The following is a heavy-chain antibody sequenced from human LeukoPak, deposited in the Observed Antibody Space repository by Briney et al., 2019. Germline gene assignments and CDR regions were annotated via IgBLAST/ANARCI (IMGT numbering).Heavy chain of an antibody. CDR2: ISAYNGNT. Sequence: ASVKVSCKASGYTFTSYGISWVRQAPGQGLEWMGWISAYNGNTNYAQKFQGWVTMTRDTSISTAYMELSRLRSDDTAVYYCASSGWYSNDAFDIWGQGTMVTVSS. CDR1: GYTFTSYG. D-gene: IGHD6-19*01. CDR3: ASSGWYSNDAFDI. V-gene: IGHV1-18*01. J-gene: IGHJ3*02.